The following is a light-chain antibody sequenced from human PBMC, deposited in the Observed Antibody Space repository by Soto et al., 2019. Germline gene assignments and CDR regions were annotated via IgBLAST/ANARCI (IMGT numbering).Light chain of an antibody. J-gene: IGLJ2*01. V-gene: IGLV4-69*01. CDR2: LNSDDSH. CDR1: SGHSSYA. CDR3: HTWGTGIQGV. Sequence: QLVLTQSPSASASLGASVKLTCTLSSGHSSYAIAWHQQQPEKGPRYLMKLNSDDSHNKGDGIPDRFSGSSSGAERYLTISSLQSEDEADYYCHTWGTGIQGVFGGGTKLTVL.